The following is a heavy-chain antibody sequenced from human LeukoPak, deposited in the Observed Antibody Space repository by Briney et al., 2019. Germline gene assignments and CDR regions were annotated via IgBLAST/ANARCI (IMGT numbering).Heavy chain of an antibody. CDR3: VRGVGVSRFNYLDP. Sequence: GGSLRLSCAASGFTFSDYGMHWVRQAPGKGLEWVAVIWYDGSNKYYADSVKGRFTISRDNSKNTLYLQMNSLRDDDTAVYYCVRGVGVSRFNYLDPWGQGTLVIVSS. CDR2: IWYDGSNK. V-gene: IGHV3-33*01. J-gene: IGHJ5*02. CDR1: GFTFSDYG. D-gene: IGHD1-7*01.